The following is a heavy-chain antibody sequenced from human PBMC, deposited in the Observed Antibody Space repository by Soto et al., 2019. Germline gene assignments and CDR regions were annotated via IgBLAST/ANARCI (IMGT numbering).Heavy chain of an antibody. CDR1: GGSISDISYC. CDR3: ARHKSGSDWLDP. V-gene: IGHV4-39*01. CDR2: MFYSGAT. D-gene: IGHD2-15*01. Sequence: SETLSLTCTVSGGSISDISYCWGWIRQPPGKGLQWIGCMFYSGATYYNPSLKNRVTLSVDTSNNEFSLKLVSVTAPDTAVYYCARHKSGSDWLDPWGQGSLVTVSS. J-gene: IGHJ5*02.